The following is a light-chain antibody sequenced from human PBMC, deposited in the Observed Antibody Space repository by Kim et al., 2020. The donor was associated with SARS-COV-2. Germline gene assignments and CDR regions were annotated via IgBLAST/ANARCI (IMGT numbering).Light chain of an antibody. CDR2: DAS. CDR3: QQNDDLPVT. V-gene: IGKV1-33*01. CDR1: QNIYKY. J-gene: IGKJ4*01. Sequence: AYVGDKVTSTCQASQNIYKYLNWYQHKPGKAPNLLIYDASKWQTGVPPRFSGSGSGTHFTLTINGLQPEDIATYYCQQNDDLPVTFGGGTKVDIK.